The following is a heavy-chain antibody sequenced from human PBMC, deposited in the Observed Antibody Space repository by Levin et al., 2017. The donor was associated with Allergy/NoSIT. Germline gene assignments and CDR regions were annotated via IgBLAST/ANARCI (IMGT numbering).Heavy chain of an antibody. Sequence: GGSLRLSCAASGFTFSSYSMNWVRQAPGKGLEWVSSISSSSSYIYYADSVKGRFTISRDNAKNSLYLQMNSLRAEDTAVYYCARGYYDSSGYFHFDYWGQGTLVTVSS. D-gene: IGHD3-22*01. CDR2: ISSSSSYI. V-gene: IGHV3-21*01. J-gene: IGHJ4*02. CDR3: ARGYYDSSGYFHFDY. CDR1: GFTFSSYS.